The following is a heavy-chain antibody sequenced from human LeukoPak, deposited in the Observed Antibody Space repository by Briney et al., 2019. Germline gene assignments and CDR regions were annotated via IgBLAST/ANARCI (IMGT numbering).Heavy chain of an antibody. CDR3: ARETPYFDSSGLDF. V-gene: IGHV3-66*01. CDR1: GFTVSTNY. D-gene: IGHD3-22*01. J-gene: IGHJ4*02. CDR2: TYSGGYT. Sequence: GGSLRLSCAASGFTVSTNYMTWIRQAPGKGLEWLSVTYSGGYTLYADSVKGRFNISTDISKNTLFLQMNNLRAVDTAVYYCARETPYFDSSGLDFWGQGTLVTVSS.